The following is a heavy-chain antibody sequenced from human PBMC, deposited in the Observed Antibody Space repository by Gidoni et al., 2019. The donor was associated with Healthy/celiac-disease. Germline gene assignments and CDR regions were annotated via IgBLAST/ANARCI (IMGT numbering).Heavy chain of an antibody. Sequence: EVQLVESGGGLVQPGGSLRLSCAASGFTFSSHDMPWVRKATGKGLEWVSAIGTAGDPYYPGSVKGRFTISRENAKNSLYLQMNSLRAGDTAVYYCARGGYGSGSYFSRKGYGDAFDIWGQGTMVTVSS. CDR1: GFTFSSHD. CDR3: ARGGYGSGSYFSRKGYGDAFDI. CDR2: IGTAGDP. D-gene: IGHD3-10*01. J-gene: IGHJ3*02. V-gene: IGHV3-13*05.